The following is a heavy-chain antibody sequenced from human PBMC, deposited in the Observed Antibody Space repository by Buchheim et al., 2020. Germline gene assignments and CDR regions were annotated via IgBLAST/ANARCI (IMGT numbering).Heavy chain of an antibody. V-gene: IGHV3-30*18. CDR3: TKAFYYGSGDYYSRMGYFFGMDV. Sequence: QVQVVESGGGVVQPGGSPRLSCGASGFSFRDYGMHWVRQAPGKGLEWVAVISYDGSKKYYGDYVKGRLNNYRDNSKNMVFLQMNSLRVEDTAVYYCTKAFYYGSGDYYSRMGYFFGMDVWGPGTT. J-gene: IGHJ6*02. CDR1: GFSFRDYG. CDR2: ISYDGSKK. D-gene: IGHD3-10*01.